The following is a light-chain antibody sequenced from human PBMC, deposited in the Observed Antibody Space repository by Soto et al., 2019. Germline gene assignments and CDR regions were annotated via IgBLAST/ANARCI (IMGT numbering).Light chain of an antibody. J-gene: IGKJ1*01. CDR2: WAS. Sequence: DIVMTQSPDSLAVSLGERATINCKSSQSVLYSSNNKNYLAWYQQKPRQPPKLLISWASTRESGVPDRFSGSGSGTDYNLTISSLQAEDVAVYYCQQYYSTPRTFGQGTKVEIE. CDR1: QSVLYSSNNKNY. CDR3: QQYYSTPRT. V-gene: IGKV4-1*01.